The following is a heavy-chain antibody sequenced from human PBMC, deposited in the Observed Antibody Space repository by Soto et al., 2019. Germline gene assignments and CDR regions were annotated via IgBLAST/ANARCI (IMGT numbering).Heavy chain of an antibody. D-gene: IGHD6-13*01. Sequence: QVQLQESGPGLVKPSQTLSLTCTVSGGSISSGFFFWSWLRHTPGKGLVGIGYTFHTGATHLNASIGSRLSMSVDTSKIQFSMMLASVTAADTAVDYCARAGHVGAASSCCHTFWGQGVPVTVSS. CDR2: TFHTGAT. CDR3: ARAGHVGAASSCCHTF. J-gene: IGHJ4*02. V-gene: IGHV4-30-4*01. CDR1: GGSISSGFFF.